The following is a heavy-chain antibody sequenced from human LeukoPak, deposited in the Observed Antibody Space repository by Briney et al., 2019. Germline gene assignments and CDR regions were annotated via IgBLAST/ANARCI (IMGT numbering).Heavy chain of an antibody. D-gene: IGHD3-10*01. CDR3: GEGRKGAWFPNY. CDR2: ISSSGSTT. CDR1: GFTFSSYE. J-gene: IGHJ4*02. V-gene: IGHV3-48*03. Sequence: GGSLRLSCTASGFTFSSYEVNWVRQAPGKGLEWVSYISSSGSTTYYADSVKGRFTISRDNAKNSLYLQMNGLRAEDTAVYYCGEGRKGAWFPNYWGQGTLVTVSS.